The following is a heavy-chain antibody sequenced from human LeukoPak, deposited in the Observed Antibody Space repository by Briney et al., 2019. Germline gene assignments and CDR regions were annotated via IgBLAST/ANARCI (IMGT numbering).Heavy chain of an antibody. Sequence: ASVKVSCKASGYTFTSYYMHWVRQAPGQGLEWMGIINPSGGSTSYAQKFQGRVTMTRDTSTSTVYMELSSPRSEDTAVYYCATMTTRSWVDYWGQGTLVTVSS. CDR2: INPSGGST. CDR3: ATMTTRSWVDY. J-gene: IGHJ4*02. D-gene: IGHD4-11*01. V-gene: IGHV1-46*01. CDR1: GYTFTSYY.